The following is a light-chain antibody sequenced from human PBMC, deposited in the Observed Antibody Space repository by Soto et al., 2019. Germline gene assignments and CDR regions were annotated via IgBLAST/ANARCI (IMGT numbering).Light chain of an antibody. CDR3: KQYNTYPWT. Sequence: DIQMTQSPSTLSASVGDRVTITCRASQSIRRWLAWYQQKPEKAPKLLIYEASILHSGVPSRFSGSGSGTEFTLTISRLQSDDFATYYCKQYNTYPWTFGQGTKVEIK. CDR1: QSIRRW. J-gene: IGKJ1*01. CDR2: EAS. V-gene: IGKV1-5*03.